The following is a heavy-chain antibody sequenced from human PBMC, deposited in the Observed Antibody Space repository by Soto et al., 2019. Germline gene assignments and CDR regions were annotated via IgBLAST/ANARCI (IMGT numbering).Heavy chain of an antibody. CDR1: GFRFSDHY. Sequence: PGGSLRLSCAASGFRFSDHYMTWIRQAPGKGLEWVSKISGGGTTRYYADSVKGRFTVSRDNAKNSLYLQMNSLRAEDTAVYYCAGDPYYYGSAFWGQGALVTVSS. CDR3: AGDPYYYGSAF. CDR2: ISGGGTTR. J-gene: IGHJ4*02. V-gene: IGHV3-11*01. D-gene: IGHD3-10*01.